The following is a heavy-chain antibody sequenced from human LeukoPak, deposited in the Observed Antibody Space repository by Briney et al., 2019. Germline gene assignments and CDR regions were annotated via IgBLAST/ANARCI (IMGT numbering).Heavy chain of an antibody. V-gene: IGHV3-33*01. Sequence: GRSLRLSCAASGFTFSSYGMHWVRQAPGKGLEWVAVIWYDGSNKYYADSVKGRFTISRDNSKNTLYLQMNSPRAEDTAVYYCARSSAAGFFDYWGQGTLVTVSS. J-gene: IGHJ4*02. CDR2: IWYDGSNK. D-gene: IGHD6-13*01. CDR1: GFTFSSYG. CDR3: ARSSAAGFFDY.